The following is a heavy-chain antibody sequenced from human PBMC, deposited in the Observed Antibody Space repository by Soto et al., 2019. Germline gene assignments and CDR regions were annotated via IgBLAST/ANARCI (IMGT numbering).Heavy chain of an antibody. V-gene: IGHV3-21*01. D-gene: IGHD1-26*01. CDR2: ISSSSSYI. CDR1: GFTFSSYS. J-gene: IGHJ4*02. CDR3: ARAPGGSYGAFDY. Sequence: GGSLRLSCAASGFTFSSYSMNWVRQAPGKGLEWVSSISSSSSYIYYADSVKGRFTISRDNAKNSLYLQMNSLRAEDTAVYYCARAPGGSYGAFDYWGQGTLVTVSS.